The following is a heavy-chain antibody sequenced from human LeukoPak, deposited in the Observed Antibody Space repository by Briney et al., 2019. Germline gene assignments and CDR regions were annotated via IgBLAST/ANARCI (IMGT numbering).Heavy chain of an antibody. Sequence: SETLSLSCTVSGDSISSHNHLWSWVRQVPGKGLEWIGYIYYSGRTNNNPSLDSRLTISVDTSENQFSLKLTSVTAADTALYYCARIVGSTSWFDTWGQGILVTVSS. J-gene: IGHJ5*02. CDR2: IYYSGRT. D-gene: IGHD2/OR15-2a*01. V-gene: IGHV4-31*03. CDR1: GDSISSHNHL. CDR3: ARIVGSTSWFDT.